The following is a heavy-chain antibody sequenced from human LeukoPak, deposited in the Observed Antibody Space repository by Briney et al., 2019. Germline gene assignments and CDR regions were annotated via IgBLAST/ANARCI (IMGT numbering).Heavy chain of an antibody. CDR1: GFIFTNYF. Sequence: GGSLRLSCAASGFIFTNYFMSWVRQAPGKGLEWVANIKHDGSEKYYVDSVRGRFTISRDNTMNSLYLQMSSLRAEDTAVYYCATDRGWRTSGYYLYYFEYWGQGTLVTYSS. V-gene: IGHV3-7*01. CDR3: ATDRGWRTSGYYLYYFEY. D-gene: IGHD3-3*01. J-gene: IGHJ4*02. CDR2: IKHDGSEK.